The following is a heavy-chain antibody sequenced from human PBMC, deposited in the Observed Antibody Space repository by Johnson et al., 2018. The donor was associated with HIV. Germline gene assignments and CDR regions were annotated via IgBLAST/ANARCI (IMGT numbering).Heavy chain of an antibody. CDR3: AREGYDSSGYSDAFDI. J-gene: IGHJ3*02. CDR1: GFTFSSYA. D-gene: IGHD3-22*01. V-gene: IGHV3-30*04. Sequence: QVQLVESGGGVVQPGRSLRLSCAASGFTFSSYAMHWVRQAPGKGLEWVTVISYDVSNKYYADSVKGRFTISRDNSKNTLYLQMNSLRAEDTAVYYCAREGYDSSGYSDAFDIWGQGTMVTVSS. CDR2: ISYDVSNK.